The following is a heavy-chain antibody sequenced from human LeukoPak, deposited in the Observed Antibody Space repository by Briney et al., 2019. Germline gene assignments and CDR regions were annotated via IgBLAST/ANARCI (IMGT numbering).Heavy chain of an antibody. Sequence: PGGSLRLSCAASGFTFSSYSMNWVRQAPGKGLEWVSSISSTSSYIYYADSVKGRFTISRDNAKNSLFLQMNSLRAEDTAVYYCARVWYSGTYWYFDYWGQGTLVTVSS. CDR3: ARVWYSGTYWYFDY. D-gene: IGHD1-26*01. CDR1: GFTFSSYS. J-gene: IGHJ4*02. V-gene: IGHV3-21*01. CDR2: ISSTSSYI.